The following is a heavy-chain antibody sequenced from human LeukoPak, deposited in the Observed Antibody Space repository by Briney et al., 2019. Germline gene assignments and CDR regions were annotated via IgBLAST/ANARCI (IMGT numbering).Heavy chain of an antibody. D-gene: IGHD3-16*01. CDR2: IYYSGSI. CDR1: GGSISSSSYY. V-gene: IGHV4-61*05. CDR3: ARGSSGGVIPFDY. Sequence: SETLSLTCTVSGGSISSSSYYWGWIRQPPGKGLEWIGYIYYSGSINYNPSLKSRVTISVDTSKNQFSLKLSSVTAADTAVYYCARGSSGGVIPFDYWGQGTLVTVSS. J-gene: IGHJ4*02.